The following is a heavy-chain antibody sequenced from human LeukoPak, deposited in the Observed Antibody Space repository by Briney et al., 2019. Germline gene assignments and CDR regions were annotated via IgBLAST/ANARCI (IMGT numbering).Heavy chain of an antibody. V-gene: IGHV4-34*01. CDR3: ARAVVVVVPAATGYYFDY. Sequence: SETLSLTCAVYGGSFSGYYWSWIRQPPGKGLEWIGGINHSGSTNYNPSLKSRVTISVDTSKNQFSLKLSSVTAADTAVYYCARAVVVVVPAATGYYFDYWGQGTLVTVSS. J-gene: IGHJ4*02. D-gene: IGHD2-2*01. CDR2: INHSGST. CDR1: GGSFSGYY.